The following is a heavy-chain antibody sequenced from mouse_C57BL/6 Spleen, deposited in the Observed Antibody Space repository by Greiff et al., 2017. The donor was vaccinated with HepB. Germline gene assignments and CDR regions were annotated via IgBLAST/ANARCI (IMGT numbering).Heavy chain of an antibody. CDR1: GYTFTSYW. CDR2: IHPNSGST. D-gene: IGHD2-3*01. CDR3: ARYDGYDGYFDV. J-gene: IGHJ1*03. Sequence: VQLQQPGAELVKPGASVKLSCKASGYTFTSYWMHWVKQRPGQGLEWIGMIHPNSGSTNYNEKFKSKATLTVDKSSSTAYMQLSSLTSEDSAVYDCARYDGYDGYFDVWGTGTTVTVSS. V-gene: IGHV1-64*01.